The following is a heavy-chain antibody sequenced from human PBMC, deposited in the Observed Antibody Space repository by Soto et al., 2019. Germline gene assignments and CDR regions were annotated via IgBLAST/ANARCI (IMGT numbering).Heavy chain of an antibody. Sequence: QVQLQQWGAGLLKPSATLSLTCAVYGGSFSGYYWSWIRQPPGKGLEWIGEINHSGSTNYNPSLKSRVTISVDTSKNQFSLKLSSVTAADTAVYYCARRRVSAHIGLGGYYGMDVWGQGTTVTVSS. CDR3: ARRRVSAHIGLGGYYGMDV. J-gene: IGHJ6*02. V-gene: IGHV4-34*01. CDR2: INHSGST. CDR1: GGSFSGYY. D-gene: IGHD2-15*01.